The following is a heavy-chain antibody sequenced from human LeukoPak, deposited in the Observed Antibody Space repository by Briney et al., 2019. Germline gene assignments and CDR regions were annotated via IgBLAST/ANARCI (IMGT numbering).Heavy chain of an antibody. J-gene: IGHJ6*02. CDR1: GFTFSSYW. CDR3: AKVQDIVVVVIGMDV. Sequence: PGGSLRLSCGASGFTFSSYWMHWVRQAPGKGLVWVSGISGSGAGTYYADSVKGRFTVSRDNSKNTLYLQMNSLRVEDTALYYCAKVQDIVVVVIGMDVWGQGTTVTVSS. V-gene: IGHV3-23*01. D-gene: IGHD2-15*01. CDR2: ISGSGAGT.